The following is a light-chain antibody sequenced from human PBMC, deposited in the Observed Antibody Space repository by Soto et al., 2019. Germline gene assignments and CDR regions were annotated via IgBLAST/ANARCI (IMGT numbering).Light chain of an antibody. CDR1: QSVSSY. CDR2: GAS. V-gene: IGKV3D-15*01. CDR3: QQYNSYWT. Sequence: SPGERATLSCRASQSVSSYLAWYQQRPGLXPXXLIYGASTRTAGIPDRFTGSGSGTDFTLTISSLQPDDFATYYCQQYNSYWTFGQGNKVDIK. J-gene: IGKJ1*01.